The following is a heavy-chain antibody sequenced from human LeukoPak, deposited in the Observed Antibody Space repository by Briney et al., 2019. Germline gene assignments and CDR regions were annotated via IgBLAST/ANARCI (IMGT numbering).Heavy chain of an antibody. J-gene: IGHJ6*03. CDR2: IYYSGST. Sequence: SQTLSLTCTVSGGSISSGGYYWSWIRQHPGKGLEWIGYIYYSGSTYYNPSLKSRVTISVDTSKNQFSLKLSSVTAADTAVYYCARDGPGGYDFWSGYYPHYYYYTDVWGKGTTVTVSS. V-gene: IGHV4-31*03. CDR3: ARDGPGGYDFWSGYYPHYYYYTDV. CDR1: GGSISSGGYY. D-gene: IGHD3-3*01.